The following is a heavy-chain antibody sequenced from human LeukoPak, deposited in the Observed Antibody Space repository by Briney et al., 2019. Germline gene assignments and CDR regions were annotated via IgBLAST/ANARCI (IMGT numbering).Heavy chain of an antibody. J-gene: IGHJ3*02. CDR3: ARGVGGFGELLTAFDI. D-gene: IGHD3-10*01. Sequence: GGSLRLSCAASGFTFSSYGMHWVRQAPGKGLEWVAFIRYDGSNKYYADSVKGRFTISRDNSKNTLYLQMNSLRAEDTAVYYCARGVGGFGELLTAFDIWGQGTMVTVSS. V-gene: IGHV3-30*02. CDR2: IRYDGSNK. CDR1: GFTFSSYG.